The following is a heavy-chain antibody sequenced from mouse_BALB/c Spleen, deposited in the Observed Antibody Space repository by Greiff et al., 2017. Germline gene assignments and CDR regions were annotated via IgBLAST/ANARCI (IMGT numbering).Heavy chain of an antibody. CDR2: ISSGGSYT. D-gene: IGHD2-3*01. V-gene: IGHV5-6*02. J-gene: IGHJ4*01. CDR3: ARQTSPSYDGYYAMDY. CDR1: GFTFSSYG. Sequence: DVKLVESGGDLVKPGGSLKLSCAASGFTFSSYGMSWVRQTPDKRLEWVATISSGGSYTYYPDSVKGRFTISRDNAKNTLYLQMSSLKSEDTAMYYCARQTSPSYDGYYAMDYWGQGTSVTVSS.